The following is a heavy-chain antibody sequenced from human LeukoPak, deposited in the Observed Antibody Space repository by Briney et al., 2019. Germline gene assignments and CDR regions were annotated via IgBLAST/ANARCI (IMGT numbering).Heavy chain of an antibody. CDR1: GFTFSTYW. CDR2: INSDGSST. V-gene: IGHV3-74*01. D-gene: IGHD7-27*01. CDR3: ARDPGGNWGY. J-gene: IGHJ4*02. Sequence: GGSLRLSCEASGFTFSTYWMHWVRQAPGKGLVWVSHINSDGSSTSYADSVKGRFTISRDNAKNTLYLQMNSLRAEDTAVYYCARDPGGNWGYWGQGTLVTVSS.